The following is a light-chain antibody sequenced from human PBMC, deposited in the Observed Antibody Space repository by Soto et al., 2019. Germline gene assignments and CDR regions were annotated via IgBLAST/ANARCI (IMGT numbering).Light chain of an antibody. J-gene: IGKJ1*01. V-gene: IGKV3-20*01. CDR3: QQYGSSPRT. Sequence: EIVLTHSPGTLSLSPCERATLSFSASQSVSSNFLAWYQQKPGQAPRLLIYGASNRATGIPDKFNGSGSGTDFTLTISRLEPEDFAMYYCQQYGSSPRTFGQGTKVGIK. CDR1: QSVSSNF. CDR2: GAS.